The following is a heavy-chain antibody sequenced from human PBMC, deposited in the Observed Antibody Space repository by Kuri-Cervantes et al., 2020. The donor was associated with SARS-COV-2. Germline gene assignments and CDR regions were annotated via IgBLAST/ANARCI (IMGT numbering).Heavy chain of an antibody. CDR1: GFIFGDYA. V-gene: IGHV3-49*04. J-gene: IGHJ4*02. CDR3: SLSYYGSGSYASTLDY. CDR2: IRSKDYGGTT. Sequence: GESLKISCTASGFIFGDYAMSWVRRAPGEGLEWVGFIRSKDYGGTTEHAASVKGRFTISRDDSKSIAYLQMNSLKTEDIAIYYCSLSYYGSGSYASTLDYWGQGTLVTVSS. D-gene: IGHD3-10*01.